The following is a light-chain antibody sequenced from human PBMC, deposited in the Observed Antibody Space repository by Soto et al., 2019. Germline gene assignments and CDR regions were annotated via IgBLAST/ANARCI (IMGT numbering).Light chain of an antibody. CDR1: QSISSW. CDR2: DAS. CDR3: QQYNSYQET. Sequence: DIQMTQSPSTLSASVGDRVTITCRASQSISSWLAWYQQKPGKAPKLLIYDASSLESGVPSRFSGSGSGTEFTLTISSLQPDDFATYYCQQYNSYQETFGQGNKVEIK. V-gene: IGKV1-5*01. J-gene: IGKJ1*01.